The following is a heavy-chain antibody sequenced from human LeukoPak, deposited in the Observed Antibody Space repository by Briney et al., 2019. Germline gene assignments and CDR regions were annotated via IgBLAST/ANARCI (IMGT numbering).Heavy chain of an antibody. CDR3: ARDTMIRGHYYYGMDV. D-gene: IGHD3-10*01. J-gene: IGHJ6*02. V-gene: IGHV4-59*01. Sequence: PSETPSLTCTVSGGPISSYYWSWIRQPPGKGLEWIGYIYYSGSTNYNPSLKSRVTISVDTSKNQFSLKLSSVIAADTAVYYCARDTMIRGHYYYGMDVWGQGTTVTVSS. CDR1: GGPISSYY. CDR2: IYYSGST.